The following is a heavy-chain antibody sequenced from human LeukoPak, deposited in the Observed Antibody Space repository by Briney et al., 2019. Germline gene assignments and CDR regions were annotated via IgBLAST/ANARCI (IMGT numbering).Heavy chain of an antibody. J-gene: IGHJ5*02. CDR3: ARRPGAIFGVVKNWFDP. CDR2: INHSGST. Sequence: SETLSLTCAVYGGSFSGYYWSWIRQPPGKGLEWIGEINHSGSTNYNPSLKSRVAISVDTSKNQFSLKLSSVTAADTAVYYCARRPGAIFGVVKNWFDPWGQGTLVTVSS. CDR1: GGSFSGYY. D-gene: IGHD3-3*01. V-gene: IGHV4-34*01.